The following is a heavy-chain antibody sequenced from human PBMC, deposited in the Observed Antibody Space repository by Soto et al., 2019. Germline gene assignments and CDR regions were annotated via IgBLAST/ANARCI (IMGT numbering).Heavy chain of an antibody. J-gene: IGHJ6*03. CDR1: GGSFSGYY. Sequence: SETLSLTCAVYGGSFSGYYWSWIRQPPGKGLEWIGEINHSGSTNYNPSLKSRVTISVDTSKNQFSLKLSSVTAADTAVYYCARGGIAARPRRAVMDVWGKGTTVTVSS. CDR2: INHSGST. D-gene: IGHD6-6*01. CDR3: ARGGIAARPRRAVMDV. V-gene: IGHV4-34*01.